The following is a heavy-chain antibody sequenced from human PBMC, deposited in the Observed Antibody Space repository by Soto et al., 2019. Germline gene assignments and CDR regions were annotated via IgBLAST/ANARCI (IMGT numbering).Heavy chain of an antibody. CDR3: ARIESIAGNWFDP. CDR1: GFSFTNYW. V-gene: IGHV5-10-1*01. J-gene: IGHJ5*02. Sequence: HGESLKISCKGSGFSFTNYWISWVRQMPGKGLEWMGNIDPVDSYANYSPSFQGHVTFSVDTSISTAYLQWSSLKASDTAMYFCARIESIAGNWFDPWGQGTLVTVSS. D-gene: IGHD6-13*01. CDR2: IDPVDSYA.